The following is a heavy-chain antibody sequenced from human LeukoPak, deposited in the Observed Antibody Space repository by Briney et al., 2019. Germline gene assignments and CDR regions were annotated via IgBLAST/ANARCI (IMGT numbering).Heavy chain of an antibody. CDR1: GFSVSYSY. Sequence: GGSLRLSCAASGFSVSYSYMGWVRQAPGKALEWVSVVYSGSRTYTADSVKGRFTISRDNSKNTVYLQLNGLRPEDTAFYYCAKATFGYCSTSTCSVFHFYMDVWGRGTTVIVSS. J-gene: IGHJ6*03. V-gene: IGHV3-66*02. CDR3: AKATFGYCSTSTCSVFHFYMDV. CDR2: VYSGSRT. D-gene: IGHD2-2*03.